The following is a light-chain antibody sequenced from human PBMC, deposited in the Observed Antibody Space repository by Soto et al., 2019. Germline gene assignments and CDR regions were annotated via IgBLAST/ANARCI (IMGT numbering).Light chain of an antibody. CDR3: QQYGSSRT. J-gene: IGKJ1*01. CDR1: QSVSSSY. V-gene: IGKV3-20*01. Sequence: EIVLTQSPGTLSLSPAERATRSCRASQSVSSSYLAWYQQKPGQAPRLLIYGASSRATGIPDRFSGSGSGTDFTLTISRLEPEDFAVYYCQQYGSSRTFGQGTKVDIK. CDR2: GAS.